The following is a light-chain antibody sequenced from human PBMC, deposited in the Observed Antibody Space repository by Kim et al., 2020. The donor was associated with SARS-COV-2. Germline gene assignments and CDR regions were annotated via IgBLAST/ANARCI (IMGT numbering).Light chain of an antibody. Sequence: NALLAWYQQKPGKAPKLLIYQASTIKSDVPSRFSGSGFGTEFTLTITSLQPDDFAIYYCQHYNNYPYTFGQGTKVDIK. V-gene: IGKV1-5*03. J-gene: IGKJ2*01. CDR2: QAS. CDR3: QHYNNYPYT. CDR1: NAL.